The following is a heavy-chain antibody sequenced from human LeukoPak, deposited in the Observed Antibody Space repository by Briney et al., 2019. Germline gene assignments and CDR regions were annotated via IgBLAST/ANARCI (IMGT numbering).Heavy chain of an antibody. J-gene: IGHJ6*03. Sequence: SETLSLTCTVSGGSISSYYWSWIRQPPGKGLEWIGYIYYSGSTNYNPSLKSRVTISVDTSKNQFSLKLSSVTAADTAVYYCARGTVVNYYYYYYTDVWGKGTTVTVSS. CDR1: GGSISSYY. CDR2: IYYSGST. D-gene: IGHD4-23*01. V-gene: IGHV4-59*01. CDR3: ARGTVVNYYYYYYTDV.